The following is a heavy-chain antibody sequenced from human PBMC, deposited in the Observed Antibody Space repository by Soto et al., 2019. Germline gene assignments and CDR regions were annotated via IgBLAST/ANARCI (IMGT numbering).Heavy chain of an antibody. D-gene: IGHD2-15*01. CDR2: INPRTGST. Sequence: QVQLVQSGADVKKPGTSVKVSCKAAGYSFTHYYMYWVRQPPGQGLEWMGMINPRTGSTRYAQKFQDRVTLTRDTSTTTVYMELSTLISDDTAVYYCARDGGLLTASWHYDLWGPGTLVTVSS. J-gene: IGHJ2*01. CDR3: ARDGGLLTASWHYDL. V-gene: IGHV1-46*01. CDR1: GYSFTHYY.